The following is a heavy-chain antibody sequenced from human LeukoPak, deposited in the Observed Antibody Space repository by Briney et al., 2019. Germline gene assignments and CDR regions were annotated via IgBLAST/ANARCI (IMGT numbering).Heavy chain of an antibody. D-gene: IGHD4-23*01. V-gene: IGHV3-48*03. Sequence: GGSLRLSCAASGLTFSSYEMHWVRQAPGKGLEWVSYISSSGTIYYADPVKGRFTISSDNAKNSLYLQMNSLRAEDTAVYYGARDHLDTSAVTFYYYMDVWGKETTVTISS. CDR1: GLTFSSYE. CDR2: ISSSGTI. CDR3: ARDHLDTSAVTFYYYMDV. J-gene: IGHJ6*03.